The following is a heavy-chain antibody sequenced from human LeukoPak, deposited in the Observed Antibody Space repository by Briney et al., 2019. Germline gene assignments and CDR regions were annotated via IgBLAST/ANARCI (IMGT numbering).Heavy chain of an antibody. CDR1: GFTLTNYW. CDR2: IKQDGSEE. V-gene: IGHV3-7*01. D-gene: IGHD5-18*01. CDR3: ARDRRDRYGYNY. Sequence: GGSLRLSCAASGFTLTNYWVSWGRQAPGEGVEWGANIKQDGSEEYYVDSVKGRFTISRDNAKNSLYLQMRSLRAEDTAVYYCARDRRDRYGYNYSGQGTLVTVSS. J-gene: IGHJ4*02.